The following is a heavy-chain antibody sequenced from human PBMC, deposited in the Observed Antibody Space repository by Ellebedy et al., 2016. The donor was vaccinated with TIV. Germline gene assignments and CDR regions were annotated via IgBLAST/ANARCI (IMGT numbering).Heavy chain of an antibody. V-gene: IGHV3-30-3*01. CDR3: AKDPYYDSSAYADSHYYYMDV. CDR2: ISYDGTHK. D-gene: IGHD3-22*01. J-gene: IGHJ6*03. CDR1: GFSFSTSA. Sequence: GGSLRLSXAASGFSFSTSAMHWVRQTPDRGLEWVTVISYDGTHKDYANSVKGRFTISRGNSENMVYLQMNSLRADDTAVYYCAKDPYYDSSAYADSHYYYMDVWGKGTTVTVSS.